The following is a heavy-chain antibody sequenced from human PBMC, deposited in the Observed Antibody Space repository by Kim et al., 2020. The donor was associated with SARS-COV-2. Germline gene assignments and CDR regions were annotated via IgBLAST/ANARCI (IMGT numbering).Heavy chain of an antibody. J-gene: IGHJ4*02. V-gene: IGHV3-23*01. CDR3: AKGFSGGRAYYFDY. D-gene: IGHD3-10*01. Sequence: ADSVKGRFTISRDNSKNTLYLQMNSLRAEDTAVYYCAKGFSGGRAYYFDYWGQGTLVTVSS.